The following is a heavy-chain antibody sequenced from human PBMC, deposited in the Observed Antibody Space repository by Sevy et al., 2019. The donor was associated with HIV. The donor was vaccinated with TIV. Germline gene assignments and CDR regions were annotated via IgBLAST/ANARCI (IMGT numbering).Heavy chain of an antibody. Sequence: TLSLTCAVSGDSLSSGAYSWNSIRQPPGKALEWIGHIFHTGNTYYNSSLRSRVTISVDTSKNQFSLKMTSVTAADTAVYYCARDGVTVTSPGCFDIWGQGTMVTVSS. D-gene: IGHD2-21*02. CDR3: ARDGVTVTSPGCFDI. CDR1: GDSLSSGAYS. V-gene: IGHV4-30-2*01. CDR2: IFHTGNT. J-gene: IGHJ3*02.